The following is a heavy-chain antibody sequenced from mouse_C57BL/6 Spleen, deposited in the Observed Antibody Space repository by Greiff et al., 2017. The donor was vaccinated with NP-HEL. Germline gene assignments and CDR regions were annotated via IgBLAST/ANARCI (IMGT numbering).Heavy chain of an antibody. V-gene: IGHV5-16*01. CDR1: GFTFSDYY. Sequence: DVKLVESEGGLVQPGSSMKLSCTASGFTFSDYYMAWVRQVPEKGLEWVANINYDGSSTYYLDSLKSRFIISRDNAKNILYLQMSSLKSEDTATYYCAREGYDGDYFDYWGQGTTLTVSS. CDR2: INYDGSST. CDR3: AREGYDGDYFDY. D-gene: IGHD2-2*01. J-gene: IGHJ2*01.